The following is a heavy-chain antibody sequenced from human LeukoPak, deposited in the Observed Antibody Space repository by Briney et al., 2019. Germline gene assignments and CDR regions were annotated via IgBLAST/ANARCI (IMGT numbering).Heavy chain of an antibody. V-gene: IGHV3-48*04. J-gene: IGHJ4*02. CDR2: ITSSGSVI. D-gene: IGHD6-13*01. Sequence: GGSLRLSCAASGFTFSTNSMSWVRQAPGKGLEWVSYITSSGSVIHYSDSVRGRFTISRDNAKNSLYLQMNSLRAEDTAVYYCARDRSIAAAGDYWGQGTLVTVSS. CDR1: GFTFSTNS. CDR3: ARDRSIAAAGDY.